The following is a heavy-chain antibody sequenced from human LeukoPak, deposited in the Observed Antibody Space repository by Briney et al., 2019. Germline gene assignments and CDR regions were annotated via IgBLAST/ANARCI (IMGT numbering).Heavy chain of an antibody. CDR2: INPNSGGT. V-gene: IGHV1-2*02. CDR3: ARDYWRVGEPVDY. CDR1: GYTFSGYY. D-gene: IGHD1-26*01. Sequence: ASVKVSCKASGYTFSGYYVHWVRQAPGQGLEWMGWINPNSGGTNYAQKFQGRVTMTRDTSISTAYMELRRLGSDDTAVYYCARDYWRVGEPVDYWGQGTLVIASS. J-gene: IGHJ4*02.